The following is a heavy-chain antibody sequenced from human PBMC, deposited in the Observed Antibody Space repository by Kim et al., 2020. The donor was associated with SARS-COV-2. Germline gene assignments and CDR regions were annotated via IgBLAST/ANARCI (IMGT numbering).Heavy chain of an antibody. CDR1: GFTFSSYG. J-gene: IGHJ6*02. CDR2: ISYDGSNK. CDR3: AKGLIGYCSSTSCYTYYYYYYGMDV. Sequence: GGSLRLSCAASGFTFSSYGMHWVRQAPGKGLEWVAVISYDGSNKYYADSVKGRFTISRDNSKNTLYLQMNSLRAEDTAVYYCAKGLIGYCSSTSCYTYYYYYYGMDVWGQGTTVTVSS. V-gene: IGHV3-30*18. D-gene: IGHD2-2*02.